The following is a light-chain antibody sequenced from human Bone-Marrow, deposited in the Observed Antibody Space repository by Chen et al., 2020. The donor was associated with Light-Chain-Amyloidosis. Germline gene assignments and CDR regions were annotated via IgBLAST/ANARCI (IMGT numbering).Light chain of an antibody. J-gene: IGKJ4*01. V-gene: IGKV4-1*01. CDR2: WAS. CDR1: QSVLFTSNNKNY. Sequence: SVLTQSPDSLTVSLGERATIKCESSQSVLFTSNNKNYLAWYQQRPGQPPKLLISWASTRESGVPDRFSGSGSGTHFTLNISRLRAEDVAVYYCQQYYISPLTFGGGTKVEVK. CDR3: QQYYISPLT.